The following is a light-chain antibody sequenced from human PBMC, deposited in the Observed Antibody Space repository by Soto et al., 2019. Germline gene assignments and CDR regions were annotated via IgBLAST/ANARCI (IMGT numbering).Light chain of an antibody. CDR2: AAS. V-gene: IGKV1-39*01. CDR3: QQSYSTPPN. CDR1: QSISSY. Sequence: DIQMTQSPSSLAASVGDRVTITCRASQSISSYLNWYQQKPGKAPKLLIYAASSLQSGVPSRFSGSGSGTDFTLTISSLQPEDFATYYCQQSYSTPPNFGGGNKGDIK. J-gene: IGKJ4*01.